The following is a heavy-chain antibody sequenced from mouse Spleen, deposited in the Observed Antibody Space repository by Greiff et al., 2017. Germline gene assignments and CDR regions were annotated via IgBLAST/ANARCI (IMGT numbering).Heavy chain of an antibody. CDR3: ARSGYYFDY. V-gene: IGHV1-42*01. CDR2: INPSTGGT. D-gene: IGHD2-2*01. J-gene: IGHJ2*01. Sequence: EVKLMESGPELVKPGASVKISCKASGYSFTGYYMNWVKQSPEKSLEWIGEINPSTGGTTYNQKFKAKATLTVDKSSSTAYMQLKSLTSEDSAVYYCARSGYYFDYWGQGTTLTVSS. CDR1: GYSFTGYY.